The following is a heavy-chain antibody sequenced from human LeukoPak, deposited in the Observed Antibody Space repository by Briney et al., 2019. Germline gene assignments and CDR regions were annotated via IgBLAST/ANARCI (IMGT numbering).Heavy chain of an antibody. V-gene: IGHV3-21*01. J-gene: IGHJ4*02. CDR2: ISRSSSYI. CDR3: AGGYSEGYGGGNDFDY. Sequence: GGSLRLSCAASGFTFSSYSMNWVRQAPGKGLEWVSSISRSSSYIYYPDSVKGRCTISRDNAKNTFDLQMNSLRAEDAAGYYCAGGYSEGYGGGNDFDYWGQGTLVTVSS. CDR1: GFTFSSYS. D-gene: IGHD5-18*01.